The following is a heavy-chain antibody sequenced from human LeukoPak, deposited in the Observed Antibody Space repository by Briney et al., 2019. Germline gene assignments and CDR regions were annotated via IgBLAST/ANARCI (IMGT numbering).Heavy chain of an antibody. V-gene: IGHV4-34*01. CDR1: GGSFSGYY. CDR2: INHSGST. D-gene: IGHD1-26*01. J-gene: IGHJ4*02. Sequence: PSETLSLTCAVYGGSFSGYYWSWIRQPPGKGLEWIGEINHSGSTNYNPSLKSRVTMSVDTSKNQFSLKLSSVTAADTAVYYCARRERLWGQGTLVTVSS. CDR3: ARRERL.